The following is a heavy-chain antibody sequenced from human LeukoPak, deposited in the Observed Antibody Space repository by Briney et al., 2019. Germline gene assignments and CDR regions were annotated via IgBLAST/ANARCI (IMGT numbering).Heavy chain of an antibody. CDR2: ITISGHTK. CDR1: GFTFTTYA. Sequence: PGGSLRLSCTASGFTFTTYAINWVRQAPGKGLEWIADITISGHTKNYADSVKGRFTISRDNARTSLYLQMNSLRVEDTGVYYCARGDPHADLWGQGTLVTVPS. CDR3: ARGDPHADL. J-gene: IGHJ5*02. V-gene: IGHV3-48*04.